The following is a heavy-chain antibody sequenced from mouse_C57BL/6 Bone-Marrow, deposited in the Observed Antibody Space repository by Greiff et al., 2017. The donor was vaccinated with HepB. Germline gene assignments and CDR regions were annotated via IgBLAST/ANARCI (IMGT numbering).Heavy chain of an antibody. CDR3: ARDKSIYYVNYLFDY. D-gene: IGHD2-1*01. Sequence: QVQLQQSGPELVKPGASVKISCKASGYAFSSSWMNWVKQRPGKGLEWIGRIYPGDGDTNYNGKFTGKATLTADKSSSTAYMQLSSLTSEDSAVYFCARDKSIYYVNYLFDYWGQGTTLTVSS. J-gene: IGHJ2*01. V-gene: IGHV1-82*01. CDR1: GYAFSSSW. CDR2: IYPGDGDT.